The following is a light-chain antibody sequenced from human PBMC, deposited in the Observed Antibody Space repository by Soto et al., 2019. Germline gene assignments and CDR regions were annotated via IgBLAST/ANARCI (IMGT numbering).Light chain of an antibody. CDR2: EVN. CDR3: CSYTSTTTLGV. Sequence: QSVLTQPASVSGSPGQSITISCTGTSSDFGNYNLVSWYQQHPGKVPKLILFEVNKRPSGVSGRFSGSKSGNTASLTISGLQAEDEADYYCCSYTSTTTLGVFGGGTKVTVL. V-gene: IGLV2-14*02. J-gene: IGLJ2*01. CDR1: SSDFGNYNL.